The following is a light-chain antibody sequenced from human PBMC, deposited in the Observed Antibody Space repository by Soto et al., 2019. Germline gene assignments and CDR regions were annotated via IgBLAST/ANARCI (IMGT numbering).Light chain of an antibody. V-gene: IGKV1-5*01. CDR1: QTISSW. CDR2: DVS. Sequence: DIQMTQSPSTMSASVGARVPITCRASQTISSWLAWYQQKPGKAPKLLIYDVSSLEGGVPSRFSGSGSGTDFTLTISRLQPDDSATYYCQQYASYWTFGQGTKVDIK. CDR3: QQYASYWT. J-gene: IGKJ1*01.